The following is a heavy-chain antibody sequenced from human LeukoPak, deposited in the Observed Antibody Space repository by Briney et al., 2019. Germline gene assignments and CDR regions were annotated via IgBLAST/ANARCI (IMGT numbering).Heavy chain of an antibody. D-gene: IGHD6-19*01. J-gene: IGHJ4*02. CDR2: FYPYYSDT. Sequence: GESLKISCKASGYSFPTYWIAWVRPMPGKGLECMGIFYPYYSDTRHSPALQRQVNLPPDKSTNTPSLQWSSLNRPDTAKHYRARRPASAAGLYFDCWGQGALVTVSS. CDR1: GYSFPTYW. CDR3: ARRPASAAGLYFDC. V-gene: IGHV5-51*01.